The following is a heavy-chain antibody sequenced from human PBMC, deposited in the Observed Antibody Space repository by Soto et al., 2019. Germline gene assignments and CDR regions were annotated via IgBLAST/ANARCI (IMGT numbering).Heavy chain of an antibody. CDR1: GGTFSSYA. D-gene: IGHD2-15*01. CDR3: ARDSCSGGSCYEEGAFDI. J-gene: IGHJ3*02. V-gene: IGHV1-69*01. CDR2: IIPIFGTA. Sequence: QVQLVQSGAEVKKPGSSVKVSCKASGGTFSSYAISWVRQAPGQGLEWMGGIIPIFGTANYAQKFQGRVTITADESTSTAYMELSSLRSEDTAVYYCARDSCSGGSCYEEGAFDIWGQGTMGTVSS.